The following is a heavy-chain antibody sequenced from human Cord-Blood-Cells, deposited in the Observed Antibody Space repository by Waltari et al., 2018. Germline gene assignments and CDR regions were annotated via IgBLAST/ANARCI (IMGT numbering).Heavy chain of an antibody. J-gene: IGHJ6*02. CDR3: ARDSIPKIVGATSYYYYYGMDV. D-gene: IGHD1-26*01. V-gene: IGHV4-4*02. Sequence: QVQLQESGPGLVKPSGTLSLTCAVSGGSISSSNWWSWVRQPPGKGLEWIGEIYHSGSTNYNPSLKSRVTISVDKSKNQFSLKLSSVTAADTAVYYCARDSIPKIVGATSYYYYYGMDVWGQGTTVTVSS. CDR1: GGSISSSNW. CDR2: IYHSGST.